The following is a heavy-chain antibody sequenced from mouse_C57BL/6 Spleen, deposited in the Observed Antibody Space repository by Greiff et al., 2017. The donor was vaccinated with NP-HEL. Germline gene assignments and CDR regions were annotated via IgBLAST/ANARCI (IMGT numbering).Heavy chain of an antibody. J-gene: IGHJ4*01. CDR2: IDPSDSYT. CDR1: GYTFTSYW. CDR3: ARGGRYAMDY. V-gene: IGHV1-59*01. D-gene: IGHD3-3*01. Sequence: VQLQQPGAELVRPGTSVKLSCKASGYTFTSYWMHWVKQRPGQGLEWIGVIDPSDSYTNYNQKFKGKATLTVDTSSSTAYMQLSSLTSEDSAVYYCARGGRYAMDYWGQGTSVTVSS.